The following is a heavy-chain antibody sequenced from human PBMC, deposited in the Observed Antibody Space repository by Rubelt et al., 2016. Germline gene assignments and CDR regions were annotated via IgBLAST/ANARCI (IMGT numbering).Heavy chain of an antibody. CDR2: VYYNGNT. Sequence: QPPGKGLEWIGAVYYNGNTYYNPSLKSRVTISVDKSKNQFSLKLSSVTAADTAVYYCARGMYSSSWFAIWGQGTMVTVSS. CDR3: ARGMYSSSWFAI. V-gene: IGHV4-39*07. D-gene: IGHD6-13*01. J-gene: IGHJ3*02.